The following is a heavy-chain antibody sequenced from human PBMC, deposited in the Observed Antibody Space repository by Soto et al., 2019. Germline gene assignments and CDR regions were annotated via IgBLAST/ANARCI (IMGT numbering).Heavy chain of an antibody. CDR3: AKGSGVVIRYFDH. J-gene: IGHJ4*02. CDR1: GITFSSYA. V-gene: IGHV3-23*01. Sequence: EVQLLESGGGLVQPGGSLRLSCAATGITFSSYAMTWVRQAPGKGLEWVSSISESGAITYYADSVKGRFTISRDNSKNTLYVQMDSLRAEDTAIYYCAKGSGVVIRYFDHWGQGTLVTVSS. D-gene: IGHD2-21*01. CDR2: ISESGAIT.